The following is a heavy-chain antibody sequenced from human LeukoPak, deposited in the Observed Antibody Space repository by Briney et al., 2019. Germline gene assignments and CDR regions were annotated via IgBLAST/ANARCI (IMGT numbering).Heavy chain of an antibody. V-gene: IGHV3-30*02. CDR2: IRSDGSNK. CDR3: AKSETYYYDSSGYSLFDY. Sequence: GGSLRLSCAASKFTFSNYGLHWVRQAPGKGLEWVAFIRSDGSNKYYADSVKGRFTISRDNSKNTLYLQMNSLRAEDTAVYYCAKSETYYYDSSGYSLFDYWGQGTLVTVSS. J-gene: IGHJ4*02. D-gene: IGHD3-22*01. CDR1: KFTFSNYG.